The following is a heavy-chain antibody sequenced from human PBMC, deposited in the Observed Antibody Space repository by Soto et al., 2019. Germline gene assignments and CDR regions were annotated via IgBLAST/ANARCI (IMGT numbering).Heavy chain of an antibody. J-gene: IGHJ4*02. V-gene: IGHV2-5*02. CDR3: ARSRNLITEDAHVGDFDY. CDR2: IYWDDDE. Sequence: QITLKESGPTLVNPTQTLTLTCTFSGFSLTTDGVGVGWVRQPPGEALEWLALIYWDDDERYSPSLKTRLTITKDTSKNQVVLIMTNMDPVDSASYYCARSRNLITEDAHVGDFDYWGQGNLVTVSS. CDR1: GFSLTTDGVG. D-gene: IGHD3-10*01.